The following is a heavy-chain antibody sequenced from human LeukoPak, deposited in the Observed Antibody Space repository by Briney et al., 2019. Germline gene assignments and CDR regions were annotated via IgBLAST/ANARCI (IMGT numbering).Heavy chain of an antibody. D-gene: IGHD3-3*01. CDR2: MNPNSGNT. CDR1: GYTFTSYD. Sequence: ASVKVSCKASGYTFTSYDINWVRQATGQGLEWMGWMNPNSGNTGYAQKFQGRVTMTRNTSISTAYMELSSLRSEDTAVYYCARDLGRITIFGVVRGTWFDPWGQGTLVTVSS. V-gene: IGHV1-8*01. J-gene: IGHJ5*02. CDR3: ARDLGRITIFGVVRGTWFDP.